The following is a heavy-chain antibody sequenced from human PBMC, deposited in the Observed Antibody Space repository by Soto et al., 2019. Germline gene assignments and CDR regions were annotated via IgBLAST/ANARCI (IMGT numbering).Heavy chain of an antibody. J-gene: IGHJ4*02. D-gene: IGHD4-17*01. Sequence: GGSLRLSCAASGFTFSTYMMNWVRQAPGKGLEWVSYISSSSSTIYYANSVRGRFTISRDNAMNSLDLQMKSLRADDTAVYYCARTPAVTTAGDYWGQGTLVTVSS. CDR3: ARTPAVTTAGDY. CDR2: ISSSSSTI. V-gene: IGHV3-48*01. CDR1: GFTFSTYM.